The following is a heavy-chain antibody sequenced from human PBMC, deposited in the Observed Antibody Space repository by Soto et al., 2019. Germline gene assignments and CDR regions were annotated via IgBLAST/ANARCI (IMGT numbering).Heavy chain of an antibody. CDR3: VRCWGSGDGTNLGYNWLDP. Sequence: GGSLRLSRAASGFTFSDYYMSWIRQAPGKGLEWVSYISGGSRTINHADSVKGRFTISRDNAKNTLYLQMNNLRAEDTAVYYCVRCWGSGDGTNLGYNWLDPWGHGTLVTVSS. D-gene: IGHD3-16*01. CDR2: ISGGSRTI. J-gene: IGHJ5*02. V-gene: IGHV3-11*04. CDR1: GFTFSDYY.